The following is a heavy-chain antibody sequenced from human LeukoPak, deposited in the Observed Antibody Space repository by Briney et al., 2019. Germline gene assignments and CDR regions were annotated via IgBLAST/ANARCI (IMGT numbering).Heavy chain of an antibody. D-gene: IGHD3-10*01. J-gene: IGHJ6*03. CDR1: AGSISSGSYH. CDR3: ARDMGSGTYYYYYYMDV. V-gene: IGHV4-61*02. CDR2: ICTSGST. Sequence: PSQTLSLTCTVSAGSISSGSYHWPWIRQPTGKRLEWIGRICTSGSTNYNPSLKSRVTISVDTSKNQFSLKLSSVTAADTAVYYCARDMGSGTYYYYYYMDVWGKGTTVTVSS.